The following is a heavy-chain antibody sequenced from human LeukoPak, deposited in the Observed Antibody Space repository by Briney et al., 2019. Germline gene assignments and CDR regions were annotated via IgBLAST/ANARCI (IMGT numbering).Heavy chain of an antibody. D-gene: IGHD6-13*01. J-gene: IGHJ4*02. Sequence: PGRSLRLSCAASGFTFSSYGMHWVRQAPGKGLEWVAVISYDGSNKYYADSVKGRFTISRDNSKNTLYLQMNSLRAEDTAVYYCARTRTSSSWYIDYWGQGTLVTVSS. V-gene: IGHV3-30*03. CDR2: ISYDGSNK. CDR3: ARTRTSSSWYIDY. CDR1: GFTFSSYG.